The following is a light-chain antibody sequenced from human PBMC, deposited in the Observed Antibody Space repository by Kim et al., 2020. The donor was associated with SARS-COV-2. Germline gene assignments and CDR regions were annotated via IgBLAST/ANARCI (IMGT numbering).Light chain of an antibody. CDR3: VLYMGSGVWV. CDR1: SGSVSTSYY. CDR2: STN. V-gene: IGLV8-61*01. Sequence: GGTVALTSGLTSGSVSTSYYPSWYQQTPGQAPRTLIYSTNTRSSGVPDRFSGSILGNKAALTITGAQADDESHYYCVLYMGSGVWVFGGGTQLTVL. J-gene: IGLJ3*02.